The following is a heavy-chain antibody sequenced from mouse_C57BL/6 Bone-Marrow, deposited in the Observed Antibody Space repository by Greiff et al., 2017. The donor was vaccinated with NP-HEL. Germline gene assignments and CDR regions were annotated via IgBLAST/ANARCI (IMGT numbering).Heavy chain of an antibody. V-gene: IGHV6-3*01. Sequence: EVHLVESGGGLVQPGGSMKLSCVASGFTFSNYWMNWVRQSPEKGLEWVAPIRLKSDNYAPPYAESVKGRFTISRDDYKSSVYLQMNNLRAEDTGIYYCTAIYYFYYWGQGTTLTVSS. CDR1: GFTFSNYW. CDR2: IRLKSDNYAP. CDR3: TAIYYFYY. J-gene: IGHJ2*01.